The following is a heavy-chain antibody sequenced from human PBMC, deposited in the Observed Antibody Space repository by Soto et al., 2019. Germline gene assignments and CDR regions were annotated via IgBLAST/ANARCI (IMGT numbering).Heavy chain of an antibody. CDR3: ARVCYYDSSGYFSGDNWFDP. CDR1: GGSISSYY. D-gene: IGHD3-22*01. CDR2: IYYSGST. Sequence: PSETLSLTCTVSGGSISSYYWSWIRQPPGKGLEWIGYIYYSGSTNYNPSLKSRVTISVDTSKNQFSLKLSSVTAADTAVYYCARVCYYDSSGYFSGDNWFDPWGQGTLVTVSS. J-gene: IGHJ5*02. V-gene: IGHV4-59*01.